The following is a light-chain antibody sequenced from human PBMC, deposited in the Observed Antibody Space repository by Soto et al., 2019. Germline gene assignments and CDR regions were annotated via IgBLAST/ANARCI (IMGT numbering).Light chain of an antibody. Sequence: QSALTQPASVSGSPGRSVTISCTGTSSDIGGFNYVSWYQHLPGRAPKLIIYDVTNRPSGISYRFSASKSGWTASLTISGLQAEDEAYYYCSSYSRSTTHVVFGGGTKLTV. CDR1: SSDIGGFNY. V-gene: IGLV2-14*03. CDR2: DVT. CDR3: SSYSRSTTHVV. J-gene: IGLJ2*01.